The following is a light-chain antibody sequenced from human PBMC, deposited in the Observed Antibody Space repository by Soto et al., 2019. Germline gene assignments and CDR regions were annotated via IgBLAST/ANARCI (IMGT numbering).Light chain of an antibody. Sequence: QSVLTQPASVSGSPGQSITISCTGTSSDVGDYNFVSWYQQHPGKAPKLMIYEVSHRPSGVSNRFSGSKSGNTASLTISGLQADDEADYYCTSYTSSSTWVFGGGTQLTVL. CDR3: TSYTSSSTWV. CDR1: SSDVGDYNF. CDR2: EVS. V-gene: IGLV2-14*01. J-gene: IGLJ3*02.